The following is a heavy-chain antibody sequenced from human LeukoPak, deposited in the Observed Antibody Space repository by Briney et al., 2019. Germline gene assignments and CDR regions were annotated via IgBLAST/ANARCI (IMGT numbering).Heavy chain of an antibody. J-gene: IGHJ4*02. V-gene: IGHV3-23*01. Sequence: GPLRLSFEASGFPFSSYAMSWVRPAPGKGREWVSAINGSGGSTYYADSVKGRFTISRDNSKNTLYLQMNSLRAEDTAVYYCAKDQAVAGTEMFDYWGQGTLVTVSS. CDR1: GFPFSSYA. D-gene: IGHD6-19*01. CDR2: INGSGGST. CDR3: AKDQAVAGTEMFDY.